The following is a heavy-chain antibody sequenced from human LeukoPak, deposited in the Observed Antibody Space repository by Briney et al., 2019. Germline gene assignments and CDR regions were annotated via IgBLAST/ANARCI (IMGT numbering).Heavy chain of an antibody. D-gene: IGHD3-3*01. CDR1: GYTFTSYY. J-gene: IGHJ6*02. CDR2: INPSGGST. V-gene: IGHV1-46*01. CDR3: ARDSPGDDFWSGYSVLWLLGMDV. Sequence: GASVKVSCTASGYTFTSYYMHWVRQAPGQGLEWMGIINPSGGSTSYAQKFQGRVTMTRDTSTSTVYMELSSLRSEDTAVYYCARDSPGDDFWSGYSVLWLLGMDVWGQGTTVTVSS.